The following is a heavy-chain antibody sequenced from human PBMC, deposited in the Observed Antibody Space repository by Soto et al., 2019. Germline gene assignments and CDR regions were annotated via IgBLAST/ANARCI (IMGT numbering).Heavy chain of an antibody. J-gene: IGHJ4*02. V-gene: IGHV3-7*04. Sequence: EVQLVESGGGLVQPGGSLRLTCAASGFTLSKYSMSWVRQAPGTGLEWVANVNQDASDKHYVDSVKGRFIISRDIAKNSLYLQMNSLRGEDTAVYYCARGGGNFDQWGQGTLVTVSS. D-gene: IGHD3-16*01. CDR3: ARGGGNFDQ. CDR2: VNQDASDK. CDR1: GFTLSKYS.